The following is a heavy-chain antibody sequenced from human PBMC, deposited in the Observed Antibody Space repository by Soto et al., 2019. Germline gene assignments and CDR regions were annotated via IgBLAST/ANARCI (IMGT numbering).Heavy chain of an antibody. CDR3: TTVPIVGATTPTFDY. D-gene: IGHD1-26*01. CDR2: IRSKAYGGTT. CDR1: GFTFGDYA. Sequence: GGSLRLSCTASGFTFGDYAMSWFRQAPGKGLEWVGFIRSKAYGGTTEYAASVKGRFTISRDDSKSIAYLQMNSLKTEDTAVYYCTTVPIVGATTPTFDYWGQGTLGTVS. V-gene: IGHV3-49*03. J-gene: IGHJ4*02.